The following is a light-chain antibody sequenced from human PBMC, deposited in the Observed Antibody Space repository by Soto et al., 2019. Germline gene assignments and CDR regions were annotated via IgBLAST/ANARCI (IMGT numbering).Light chain of an antibody. Sequence: DIVMTQTPLSLPVTPGAPASIXXRSXQSLFDSDDGTTYLDWYLQKPGQSPQXXIYTLSYRASGVPDRFSGSGSGTDFTLKISRVEAEDVGVYYCMQRKEFPVTFGGGTKVDIK. CDR2: TLS. CDR3: MQRKEFPVT. J-gene: IGKJ4*01. V-gene: IGKV2-40*01. CDR1: QSLFDSDDGTTY.